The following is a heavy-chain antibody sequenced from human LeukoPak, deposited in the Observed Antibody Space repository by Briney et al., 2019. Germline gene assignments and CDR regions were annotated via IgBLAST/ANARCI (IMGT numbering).Heavy chain of an antibody. V-gene: IGHV4-4*07. CDR3: ASGECSDPYYYYGMDV. CDR1: GGSISSYY. Sequence: PSETLSLTCTVSGGSISSYYWSWIRQPAGKGLEWIXXXYTSGSTNYNASLKSRVTMSVDTSKNQFSLKLSSVTAADTAVYYCASGECSDPYYYYGMDVWGQGTTVTVSS. CDR2: XYTSGST. J-gene: IGHJ6*02. D-gene: IGHD3-10*02.